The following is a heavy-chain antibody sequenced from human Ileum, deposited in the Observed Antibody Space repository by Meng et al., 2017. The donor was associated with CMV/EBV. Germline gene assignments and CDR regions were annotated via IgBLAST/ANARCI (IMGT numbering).Heavy chain of an antibody. CDR2: ISAYNGNT. CDR1: DYTFTSYG. CDR3: AKVARGGVEDGSWVDP. V-gene: IGHV1-18*01. Sequence: ASVKVSCKASDYTFTSYGISWVRQAPGQGLEWMGWISAYNGNTNYPQKLQGRVTMTTDTSTSTAYMELRSLRSDDTAVYYCAKVARGGVEDGSWVDPWGQGTLVTVYS. D-gene: IGHD2-8*02. J-gene: IGHJ5*02.